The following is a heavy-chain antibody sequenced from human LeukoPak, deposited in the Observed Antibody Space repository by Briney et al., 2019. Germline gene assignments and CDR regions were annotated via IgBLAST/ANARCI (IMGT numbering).Heavy chain of an antibody. J-gene: IGHJ4*02. D-gene: IGHD2-2*02. CDR3: AKDYSLYCSSASCYTPFDY. CDR2: VRYDGSNK. V-gene: IGHV3-30*02. CDR1: GFTFSAYG. Sequence: GGSLRLSCAASGFTFSAYGMHWVRQAPGKGLEWLAFVRYDGSNKYYADSVKGRFTISRDYSRNMLYLQTDSLRAEDTAFYYCAKDYSLYCSSASCYTPFDYWGQGALVTVSS.